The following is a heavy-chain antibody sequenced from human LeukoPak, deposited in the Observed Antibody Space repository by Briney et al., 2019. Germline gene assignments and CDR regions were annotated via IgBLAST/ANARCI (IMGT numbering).Heavy chain of an antibody. CDR1: GFTFSSYA. V-gene: IGHV3-30*04. J-gene: IGHJ4*02. CDR3: ARVTGRIWFGELLGVFDY. D-gene: IGHD3-10*01. Sequence: GGSLRLSCAASGFTFSSYAMHWVRQAPGKGLEWVAVISYDGSNKYYADSVKGRFTISRDNSKNTLYLQMNSLRAEDTAVYYCARVTGRIWFGELLGVFDYWGQGTLVTVSS. CDR2: ISYDGSNK.